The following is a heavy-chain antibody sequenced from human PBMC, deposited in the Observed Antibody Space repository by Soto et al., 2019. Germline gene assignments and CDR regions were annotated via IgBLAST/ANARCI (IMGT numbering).Heavy chain of an antibody. V-gene: IGHV4-59*01. CDR1: GGSISSYY. D-gene: IGHD3-3*01. CDR2: IYYSGST. CDR3: ARGKLEYCDFWSGYRYGAFDI. J-gene: IGHJ3*02. Sequence: SETLSLTCTVSGGSISSYYWSWIRQPPGKGLKWIGYIYYSGSTNYNPSLKSRVNISVDTSKNQFSLKLSSVTAADTAVYYCARGKLEYCDFWSGYRYGAFDIWGQGTMVPVSS.